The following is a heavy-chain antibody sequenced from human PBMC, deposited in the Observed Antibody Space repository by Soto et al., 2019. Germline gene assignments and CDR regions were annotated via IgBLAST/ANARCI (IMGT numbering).Heavy chain of an antibody. D-gene: IGHD3-22*01. Sequence: QVQLVESGGGVVQPGRSLSLSCTASGFTFSSYGMHWVRQTPGMGLDGGAHISYDGNNEHYTDSVKGRFTISRDNSKNTVYLQMNSLRTEAPALYYCAKDTYYHDSSGYSVFDHWGQGTLVTVSS. CDR1: GFTFSSYG. J-gene: IGHJ4*02. V-gene: IGHV3-30*18. CDR2: ISYDGNNE. CDR3: AKDTYYHDSSGYSVFDH.